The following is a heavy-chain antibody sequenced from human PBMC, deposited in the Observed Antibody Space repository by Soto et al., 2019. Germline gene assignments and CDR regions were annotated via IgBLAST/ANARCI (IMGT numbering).Heavy chain of an antibody. V-gene: IGHV4-39*01. Sequence: SETLSLTCTVSGVSISSSSYYWGWIRQPPGKGLEWIGSIYYSGSTYYNPSLKSRVTISVDTSKNQFSLKLSSVTAADTAVYYCARSYCSSTSCHPTDYWGQGTLVTVSS. CDR3: ARSYCSSTSCHPTDY. D-gene: IGHD2-2*01. CDR1: GVSISSSSYY. J-gene: IGHJ4*02. CDR2: IYYSGST.